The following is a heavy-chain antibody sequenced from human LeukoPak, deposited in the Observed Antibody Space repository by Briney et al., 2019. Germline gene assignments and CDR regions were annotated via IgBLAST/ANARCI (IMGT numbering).Heavy chain of an antibody. J-gene: IGHJ4*02. V-gene: IGHV3-7*01. CDR1: GFTFSSYW. D-gene: IGHD4-17*01. CDR2: IQQDGSEK. Sequence: PGGSLRLSCAASGFTFSSYWLSWVRQPPGKGLEWVANIQQDGSEKNYVDSVKGRFTISRDNGKNSLYLQMNSLRAEDTAVYYCARPHLDHGVLFDYWGQGTLVTVSS. CDR3: ARPHLDHGVLFDY.